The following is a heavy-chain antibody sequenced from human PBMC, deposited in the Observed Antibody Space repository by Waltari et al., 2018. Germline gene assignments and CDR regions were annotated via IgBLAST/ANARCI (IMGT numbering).Heavy chain of an antibody. J-gene: IGHJ4*02. D-gene: IGHD1-7*01. V-gene: IGHV3-7*04. CDR2: IEKTGGAT. CDR3: ARGNFGNDY. Sequence: EVQLVESGGGLVQPGGSLRLSCAASGFAFWRFWMTWVRRAPGKGLEWVANIEKTGGATYYADSVKGRFTISRDDAKNSVYLQMNGLRAEDTDVYYCARGNFGNDYWGQGTLVTVSS. CDR1: GFAFWRFW.